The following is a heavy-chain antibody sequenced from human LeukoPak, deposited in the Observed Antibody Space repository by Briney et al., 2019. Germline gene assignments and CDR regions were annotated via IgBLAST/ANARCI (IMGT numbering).Heavy chain of an antibody. V-gene: IGHV3-48*03. CDR3: ARDYGGSSPFDY. CDR1: GFTFSSYE. D-gene: IGHD4-23*01. CDR2: ISSSDSTI. J-gene: IGHJ4*02. Sequence: SGGSLRLSCAASGFTFSSYEMHWVRQAPGKGLEWASYISSSDSTIYYADSVKGRFTISGDNAKNSLYLQMNSLRAEDTAVYYCARDYGGSSPFDYWGQGTLVTVSS.